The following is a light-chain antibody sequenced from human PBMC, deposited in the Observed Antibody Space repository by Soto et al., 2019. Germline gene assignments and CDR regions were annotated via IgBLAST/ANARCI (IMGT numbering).Light chain of an antibody. Sequence: DIQRAQSPSTLSASVGDRVTIACRSSQSIGSWLAWYQQKPGKAPKLLIYAASTLQSGVPSRFSGSGSGTDFTLTISCLQSEDFATYYCQQYYSYPRTFGQGTKVDIK. V-gene: IGKV1-5*01. CDR1: QSIGSW. J-gene: IGKJ1*01. CDR2: AAS. CDR3: QQYYSYPRT.